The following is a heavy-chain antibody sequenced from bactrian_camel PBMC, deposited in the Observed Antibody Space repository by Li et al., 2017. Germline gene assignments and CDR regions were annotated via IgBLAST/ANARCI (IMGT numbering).Heavy chain of an antibody. CDR2: IDFDGRT. Sequence: HVQLVESGGGSVEVGGSLRLSCVASRLTIRDKCMGWFRQAPGKQREGVANIDFDGRTSYADSVKGRFTISRDNAKNTMYLQLNSLKTEDTAMYYCGPRRDGEPIGYWGRGTQVTVS. CDR3: GPRRDGEPIGY. J-gene: IGHJ6*01. CDR1: RLTIRDKC. V-gene: IGHV3S53*01.